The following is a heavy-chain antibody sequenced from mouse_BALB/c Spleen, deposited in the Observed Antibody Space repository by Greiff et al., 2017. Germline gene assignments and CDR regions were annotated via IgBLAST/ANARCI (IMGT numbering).Heavy chain of an antibody. Sequence: DVKLVESGGGLVQPGGSLKLSCAASGFTFSSYGMSWVRQTPDKRLELVATINSNGGSTYYPDSVKGRFTISRDNAKNTLYLQMSSLKSEDTAMYYCARPGRSWYFDVWGAGTTVTVSS. CDR2: INSNGGST. CDR3: ARPGRSWYFDV. D-gene: IGHD3-3*01. V-gene: IGHV5-6-3*01. J-gene: IGHJ1*01. CDR1: GFTFSSYG.